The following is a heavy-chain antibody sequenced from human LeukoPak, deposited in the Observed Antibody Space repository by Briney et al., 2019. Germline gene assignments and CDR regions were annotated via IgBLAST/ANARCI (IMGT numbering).Heavy chain of an antibody. CDR3: ARGGVPAAGWGYYYYYMDV. D-gene: IGHD2-2*01. V-gene: IGHV1-8*01. CDR2: MNPNSGNT. J-gene: IGHJ6*03. CDR1: GYTFTSYD. Sequence: GASVKVSCKASGYTFTSYDINWVRQATGQGLEWMGWMNPNSGNTGYEQKFQGRVTMTRNTSISTAYMELSSLRSEDTAVYYCARGGVPAAGWGYYYYYMDVWGKGTTVTVSS.